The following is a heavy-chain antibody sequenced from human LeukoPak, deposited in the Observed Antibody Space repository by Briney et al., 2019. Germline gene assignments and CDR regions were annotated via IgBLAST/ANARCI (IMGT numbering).Heavy chain of an antibody. J-gene: IGHJ3*01. D-gene: IGHD3-10*01. CDR3: ARDRRGSFYPFHL. V-gene: IGHV4-59*01. CDR1: GASLNGYF. CDR2: VSHTGAT. Sequence: PSETLSLTCFVSGASLNGYFWNWVRQTPEKGLEWIGYVSHTGATTSKPTLKSRVSINIDTSKSQISLTMTSVTAADSALSYCARDRRGSFYPFHLWGRGTIVSVS.